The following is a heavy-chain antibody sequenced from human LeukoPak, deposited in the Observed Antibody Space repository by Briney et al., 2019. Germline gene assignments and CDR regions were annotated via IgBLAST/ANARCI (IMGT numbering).Heavy chain of an antibody. J-gene: IGHJ4*02. CDR1: GFTFSSYS. CDR2: ISSSSSTI. D-gene: IGHD1-26*01. Sequence: GGSLRLSCAASGFTFSSYSMNWVRQAPGKGLEWVSYISSSSSTIYYADSVKGRFTISRDNAKNSLYLQMNSLRAEDTAVYYCARDRQTLTSGSSLDYWGQGTLVTVSS. CDR3: ARDRQTLTSGSSLDY. V-gene: IGHV3-48*04.